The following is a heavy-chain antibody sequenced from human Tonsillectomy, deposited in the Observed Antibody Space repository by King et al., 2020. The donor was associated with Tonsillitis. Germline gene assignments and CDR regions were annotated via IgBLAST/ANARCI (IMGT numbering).Heavy chain of an antibody. CDR3: AKGDRFLEWLCGAAHYCGMDV. Sequence: VQLVESGGGVVQPGRSLRLSCAASGFTFSSYGMHWVRQAPGKGLEWVAVISYDGSNKYYADSVKGRFTISRDNSKNTLYLQMNSLRAEDTAVYYCAKGDRFLEWLCGAAHYCGMDVWGQGTTVTVSS. CDR2: ISYDGSNK. D-gene: IGHD3-3*01. V-gene: IGHV3-30*18. J-gene: IGHJ6*02. CDR1: GFTFSSYG.